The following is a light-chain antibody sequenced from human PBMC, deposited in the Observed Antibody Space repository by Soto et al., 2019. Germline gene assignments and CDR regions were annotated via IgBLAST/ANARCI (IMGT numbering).Light chain of an antibody. CDR2: AAS. Sequence: IQMTHSPSSMYASIEDRVTITCRASQRNNNRLNWYQHRPGQAPRLLIYAASSLESGVPSRFSGSASGTDFTLTISSLQPEDFATYYCQQGYTTPLTFGQGTKVDIK. V-gene: IGKV1-39*01. J-gene: IGKJ1*01. CDR1: QRNNNR. CDR3: QQGYTTPLT.